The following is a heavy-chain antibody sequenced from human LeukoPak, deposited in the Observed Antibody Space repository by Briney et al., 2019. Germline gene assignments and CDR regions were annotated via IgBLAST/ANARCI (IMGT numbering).Heavy chain of an antibody. V-gene: IGHV1-69*13. CDR2: IIPIFGTA. Sequence: ASVKVSCKASGYTFTSYDINWVRQAPGQGLEWMGGIIPIFGTANYAQKFQGRVTITADESTSTAYMELSSLRSEDTAVYYCARVGTAGPFDYWGQGTLVTVSS. D-gene: IGHD5-18*01. CDR3: ARVGTAGPFDY. CDR1: GYTFTSYD. J-gene: IGHJ4*02.